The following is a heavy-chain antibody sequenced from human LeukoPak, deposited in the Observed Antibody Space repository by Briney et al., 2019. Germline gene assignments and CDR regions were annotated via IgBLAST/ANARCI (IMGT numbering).Heavy chain of an antibody. CDR2: IYSGGTT. CDR3: ARGSDHLSVG. D-gene: IGHD2-15*01. J-gene: IGHJ4*02. V-gene: IGHV3-53*01. CDR1: GFTVSSNY. Sequence: PGGSLRLSCAASGFTVSSNYMSWVRQAPGKGLEWVSNIYSGGTTYYADSVKGRFTISRDNSKNTLYLQMDSLRVEDTAVYYCARGSDHLSVGWGQGTLVTVSS.